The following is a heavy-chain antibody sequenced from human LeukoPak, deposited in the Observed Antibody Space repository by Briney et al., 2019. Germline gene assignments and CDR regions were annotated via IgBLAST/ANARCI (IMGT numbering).Heavy chain of an antibody. CDR2: IYYSGST. V-gene: IGHV4-59*08. Sequence: SETLSLTCTVSGGSISSYYWSWIRQPPGKGLEWIGYIYYSGSTNYNPSLRSRVTISVDTSKNQFSLKLSSVTAADTAVYYCARGRSSSWSQDFDSFDYWGQGTLVTVSS. J-gene: IGHJ4*02. CDR1: GGSISSYY. CDR3: ARGRSSSWSQDFDSFDY. D-gene: IGHD6-13*01.